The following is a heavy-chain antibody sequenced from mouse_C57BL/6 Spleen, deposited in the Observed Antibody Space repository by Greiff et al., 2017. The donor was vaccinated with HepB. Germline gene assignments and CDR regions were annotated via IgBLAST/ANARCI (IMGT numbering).Heavy chain of an antibody. J-gene: IGHJ1*03. CDR3: ARSLYDYVGYFDV. CDR2: IYPGDGDT. Sequence: VQLQESGAELVKPGASVKISCKASGYAFSSYWTNWVKQRPGKGLAWIGQIYPGDGDTNYSGTFKVKGTLTADKSSSPAYMQITSLNSEYSAVYFSARSLYDYVGYFDVWSTVNTVTVSS. D-gene: IGHD2-4*01. V-gene: IGHV1-80*01. CDR1: GYAFSSYW.